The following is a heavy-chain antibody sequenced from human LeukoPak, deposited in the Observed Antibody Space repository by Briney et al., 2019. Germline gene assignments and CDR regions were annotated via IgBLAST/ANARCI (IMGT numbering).Heavy chain of an antibody. Sequence: SETLSLTCTVSGCSISSGGYYWRWIREHPGKGLEWIGYIYYSGSTYYNPSLKSRVTISVDTSKNQFSMKLSSVTAADTAVYYCARDLLVRGPNYYGMDVWGQGTTVTVSS. D-gene: IGHD3-10*01. V-gene: IGHV4-31*03. CDR1: GCSISSGGYY. J-gene: IGHJ6*02. CDR3: ARDLLVRGPNYYGMDV. CDR2: IYYSGST.